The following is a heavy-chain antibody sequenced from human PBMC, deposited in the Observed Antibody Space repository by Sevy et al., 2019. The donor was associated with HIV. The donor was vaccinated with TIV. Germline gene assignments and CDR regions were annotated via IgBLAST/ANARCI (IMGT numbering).Heavy chain of an antibody. D-gene: IGHD3-3*01. Sequence: GGSLRLSCAASGFTFSSYAMHWVRQAPGKGLEWVAVISYDGSNKYYAHSVKGRFTISRDNSKNTLYLQMNSLRAEDTAVYYCARVHGYYDFWSGYYNPGDYGMDVWGQGTTVTVSS. CDR2: ISYDGSNK. CDR3: ARVHGYYDFWSGYYNPGDYGMDV. V-gene: IGHV3-30-3*01. CDR1: GFTFSSYA. J-gene: IGHJ6*02.